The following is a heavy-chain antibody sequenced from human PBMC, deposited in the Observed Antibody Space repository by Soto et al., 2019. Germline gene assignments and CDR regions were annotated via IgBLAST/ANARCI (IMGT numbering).Heavy chain of an antibody. CDR1: GGSFSGYY. D-gene: IGHD6-19*01. Sequence: QVQLQQWGAGLLKPSETLSLTCAVYGGSFSGYYWSWIRQPPGKGLEWLGEINHSGSTNYNPSLKSRVTISVDTSKNQFSLKLSSVTAADTAVYYCARVIAVAGTRRTNNWFDPWGQGTLVTVSS. J-gene: IGHJ5*02. V-gene: IGHV4-34*01. CDR3: ARVIAVAGTRRTNNWFDP. CDR2: INHSGST.